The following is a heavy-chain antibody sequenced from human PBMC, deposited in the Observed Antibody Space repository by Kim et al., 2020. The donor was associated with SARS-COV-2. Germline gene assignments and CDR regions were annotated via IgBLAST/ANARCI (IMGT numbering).Heavy chain of an antibody. V-gene: IGHV6-1*01. Sequence: CQWNNDSAVFLQSRITISPDTSRNQLYLALDSVTPEDTAVYYCARGKFFDHWGQGTLVTVSS. J-gene: IGHJ4*02. CDR2: CQWNN. CDR3: ARGKFFDH.